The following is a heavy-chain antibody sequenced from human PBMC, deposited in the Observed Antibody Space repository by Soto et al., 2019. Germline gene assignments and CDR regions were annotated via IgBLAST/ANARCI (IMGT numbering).Heavy chain of an antibody. J-gene: IGHJ3*02. CDR3: ARLYSSCWIDAFDI. Sequence: LRLSCAASGFTFSSYEMNWVRQAPGKGLEWVSYISSSGSTIYFTDSVRGRFTISRDSAKNSLYLQMNSLRAEDAAVYYCARLYSSCWIDAFDIWGQGTMVTVSS. V-gene: IGHV3-48*03. D-gene: IGHD6-19*01. CDR1: GFTFSSYE. CDR2: ISSSGSTI.